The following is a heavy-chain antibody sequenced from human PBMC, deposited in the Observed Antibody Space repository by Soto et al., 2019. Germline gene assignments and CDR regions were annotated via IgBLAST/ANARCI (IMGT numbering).Heavy chain of an antibody. D-gene: IGHD3-22*01. CDR2: ISSSSSTI. V-gene: IGHV3-48*02. Sequence: EVQLVESGGGLVQPGGSLRLSCAASGFTFSSYSMNWVRQAQGKGLEWVSYISSSSSTIYYADSVKGRFTISRDNAKNSLYLQMNSLRDEDTAVYYCASPPYYYDSRGYYSTWGQGTLVTVSS. J-gene: IGHJ4*02. CDR3: ASPPYYYDSRGYYST. CDR1: GFTFSSYS.